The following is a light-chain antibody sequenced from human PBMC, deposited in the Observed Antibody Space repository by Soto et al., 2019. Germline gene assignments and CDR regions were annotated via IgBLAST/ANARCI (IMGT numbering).Light chain of an antibody. Sequence: EIVMTQSPVTLSVSPGERATLSYRASQSVSSNLAWYQQKPGQAPRLLIYGASTRATGIPARFSGSGSGTEFTLTISSLQSEDFAVYYCQQYNNWLITFGQGTRLEIK. J-gene: IGKJ5*01. V-gene: IGKV3-15*01. CDR3: QQYNNWLIT. CDR2: GAS. CDR1: QSVSSN.